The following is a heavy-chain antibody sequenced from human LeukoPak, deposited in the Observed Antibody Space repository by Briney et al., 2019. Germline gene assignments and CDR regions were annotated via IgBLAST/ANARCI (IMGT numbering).Heavy chain of an antibody. J-gene: IGHJ4*02. Sequence: PGGSLRLSCAASGFTFSSYAMHWVRQAPGKGLEWVAVISCDGSNKYYADSVKGRFTISRDNSKNTLYLQMNSLRAEDTAVYYCASSPGDPGVAGLFDYWGQGTLVTVSS. CDR2: ISCDGSNK. CDR3: ASSPGDPGVAGLFDY. V-gene: IGHV3-30-3*01. CDR1: GFTFSSYA. D-gene: IGHD6-19*01.